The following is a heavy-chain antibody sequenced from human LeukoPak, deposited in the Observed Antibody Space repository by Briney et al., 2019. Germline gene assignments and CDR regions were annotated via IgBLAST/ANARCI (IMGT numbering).Heavy chain of an antibody. Sequence: SETLSLTCTVSGGPIRSHYWSWIRQPPGKGLEWIAYMYDSGRTNYNPSLKSRITISVETSKNQFSLKLTSVTAADTAVYYCARYNGALDHWGQGTLVTVSS. CDR1: GGPIRSHY. V-gene: IGHV4-59*11. D-gene: IGHD1-14*01. CDR2: MYDSGRT. CDR3: ARYNGALDH. J-gene: IGHJ4*02.